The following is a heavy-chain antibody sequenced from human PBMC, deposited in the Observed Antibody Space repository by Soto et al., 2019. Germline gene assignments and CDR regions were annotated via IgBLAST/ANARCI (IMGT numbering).Heavy chain of an antibody. CDR1: GGSISSGGYY. D-gene: IGHD3-10*01. V-gene: IGHV4-31*03. CDR3: ARALRQITMVRGVIKNWFDP. CDR2: IYYSGST. Sequence: SETLSLTCTVSGGSISSGGYYWSWIRQHPGKGLEWIGYIYYSGSTYYNPSLKSRVTTSVDTSKNQFSLKLSSVTAADTAVYYCARALRQITMVRGVIKNWFDPWGQGTLVTVSS. J-gene: IGHJ5*02.